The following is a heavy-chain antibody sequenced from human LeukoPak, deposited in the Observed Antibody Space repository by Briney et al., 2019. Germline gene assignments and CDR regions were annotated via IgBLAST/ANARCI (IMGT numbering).Heavy chain of an antibody. Sequence: SQTLSLTCTVSGGSISSGDYYWSWIRQPPGKGLEWIGYIYYSGSTYYNPSLKGRVTISVDTSKNQFSLKLSSVTAADTAVYYCARGPYGDYVRHYYYGMDVWGQGTTVTVSS. CDR2: IYYSGST. D-gene: IGHD4-17*01. CDR1: GGSISSGDYY. CDR3: ARGPYGDYVRHYYYGMDV. V-gene: IGHV4-30-4*01. J-gene: IGHJ6*02.